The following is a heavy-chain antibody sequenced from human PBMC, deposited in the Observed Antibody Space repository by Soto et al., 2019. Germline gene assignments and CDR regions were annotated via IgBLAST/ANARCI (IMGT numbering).Heavy chain of an antibody. J-gene: IGHJ5*02. Sequence: SETPSLTCAVSGGSFSGYYWRWIRQPPGKGVEWIGEINHSGSTNYNPSLKSRVTISVDTSKNQFSLKLSSVTAADTAVYYCARGVPYYYGSGASGWFDPWGQGTLVTVSS. D-gene: IGHD3-10*01. CDR3: ARGVPYYYGSGASGWFDP. CDR2: INHSGST. V-gene: IGHV4-34*01. CDR1: GGSFSGYY.